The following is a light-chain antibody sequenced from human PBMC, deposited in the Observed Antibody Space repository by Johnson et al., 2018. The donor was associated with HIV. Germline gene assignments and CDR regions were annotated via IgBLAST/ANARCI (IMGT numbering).Light chain of an antibody. J-gene: IGLJ1*01. V-gene: IGLV1-51*02. CDR3: GTLDTSLTAGGV. CDR1: SSNIGNNY. Sequence: QSVLTQPPSVSAAPGQKVTISCSGSSSNIGNNYVSWYQQLPGTAPKLLIYKNDKRPSGIPDRFSGSKSGTSATLGITGLQTGDEADYYCGTLDTSLTAGGVFGTGTKVTVL. CDR2: KND.